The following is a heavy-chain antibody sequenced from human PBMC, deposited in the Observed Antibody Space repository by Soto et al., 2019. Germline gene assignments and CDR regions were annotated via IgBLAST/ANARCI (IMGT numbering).Heavy chain of an antibody. V-gene: IGHV3-11*01. D-gene: IGHD1-26*01. CDR3: ARATWELGVRFDC. CDR1: GFPFSDFY. J-gene: IGHJ4*02. CDR2: ISGRGGTI. Sequence: KTGGSLRLSCAASGFPFSDFYMTWIRRAPGRGLQCLSYISGRGGTIYYADSVKGRFTISRDNAKNSLDLQMDGLRGDDTGVYYCARATWELGVRFDCWGQGALVTVAS.